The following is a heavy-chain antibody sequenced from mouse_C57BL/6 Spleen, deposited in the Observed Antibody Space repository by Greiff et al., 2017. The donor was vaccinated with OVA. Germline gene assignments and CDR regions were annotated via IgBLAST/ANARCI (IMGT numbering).Heavy chain of an antibody. J-gene: IGHJ2*01. V-gene: IGHV1-26*01. Sequence: VQLQQSGPELVKPGASVKISCKASGYTFTDYYMNWVKQSHGKSLEWIGDINPNNGGTSYNQKFKGKATLTVDKSSSTAYMELRSLTSEDSAVYYCARSGLPSDYWGQGTTLTVSS. D-gene: IGHD2-4*01. CDR3: ARSGLPSDY. CDR2: INPNNGGT. CDR1: GYTFTDYY.